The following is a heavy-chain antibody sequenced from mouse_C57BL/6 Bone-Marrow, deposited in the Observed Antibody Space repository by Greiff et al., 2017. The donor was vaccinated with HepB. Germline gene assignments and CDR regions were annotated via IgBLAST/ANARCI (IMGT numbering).Heavy chain of an antibody. V-gene: IGHV1-55*01. J-gene: IGHJ3*01. D-gene: IGHD1-1*01. CDR3: ACTLFITTVVATRFAY. CDR1: GYTFTSYW. CDR2: IYPGSGST. Sequence: VQLQQPGAELVKPGASVKMSCKASGYTFTSYWITWVKQRPGQGLEWIGDIYPGSGSTNYNEKFKSKATLTVDTSSSTAYMQLSSLTSEDSAVYYCACTLFITTVVATRFAYWGQGTLVTVSA.